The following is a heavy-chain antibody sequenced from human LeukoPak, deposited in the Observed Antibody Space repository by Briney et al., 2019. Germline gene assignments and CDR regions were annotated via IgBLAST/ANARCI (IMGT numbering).Heavy chain of an antibody. D-gene: IGHD1-26*01. Sequence: PETLSLTCTVSGASINNNFWTWIRQPPGKGLEWIGYIYSSGSANYNPSLKSRVTISVDTSKNQFSLRLSSVTAADTAVYYSARLASGSYGPLTPFDYWGQGTLVTVSS. CDR1: GASINNNF. V-gene: IGHV4-59*08. CDR3: ARLASGSYGPLTPFDY. CDR2: IYSSGSA. J-gene: IGHJ4*02.